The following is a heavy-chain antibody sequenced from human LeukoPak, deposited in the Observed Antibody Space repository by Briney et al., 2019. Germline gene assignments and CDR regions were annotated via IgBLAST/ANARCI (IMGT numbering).Heavy chain of an antibody. CDR1: GFTFSSYG. J-gene: IGHJ1*01. V-gene: IGHV3-30*02. Sequence: GGSLRLSCAASGFTFSSYGMHWVRQAPGKGLEWVAFIRYDGSNKYYAVSVKGRFTISRDNSKNTLYLQMDSLRAEDTAVYYCAKDLFCTGGSCYSGRLQHWGQGTLVTVSS. CDR2: IRYDGSNK. D-gene: IGHD2-15*01. CDR3: AKDLFCTGGSCYSGRLQH.